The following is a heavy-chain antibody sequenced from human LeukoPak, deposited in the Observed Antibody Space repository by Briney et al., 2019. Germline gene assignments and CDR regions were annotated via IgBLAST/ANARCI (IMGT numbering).Heavy chain of an antibody. Sequence: PSETLSLTCAVSGGSISSSNWWSWVRQPPGKGLEWIGEIYHSGSTNYNPSLKSRVTISVDTSKNQFSLKLSSVTAADTAVYYCARASSYSSSWWPFDYWGQGTLVTVSS. CDR1: GGSISSSNW. CDR3: ARASSYSSSWWPFDY. D-gene: IGHD6-13*01. J-gene: IGHJ4*02. CDR2: IYHSGST. V-gene: IGHV4-4*02.